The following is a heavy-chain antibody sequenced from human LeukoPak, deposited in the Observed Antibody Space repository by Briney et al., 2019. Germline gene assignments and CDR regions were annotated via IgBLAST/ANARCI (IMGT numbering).Heavy chain of an antibody. Sequence: PGGSLRLSCAASGFTFDDYAMHWVRQAPGKGLEWVSGISWNSGSIGYADSVKGRFTISRDNAKNSLYLQMNSLRAEDTALYYCAKARFIYGMDVWGQGTTVTVSS. CDR3: AKARFIYGMDV. V-gene: IGHV3-9*01. CDR2: ISWNSGSI. CDR1: GFTFDDYA. D-gene: IGHD3-10*01. J-gene: IGHJ6*02.